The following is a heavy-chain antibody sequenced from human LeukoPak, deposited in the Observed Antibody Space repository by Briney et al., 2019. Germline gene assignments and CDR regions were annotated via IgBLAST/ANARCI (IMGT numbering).Heavy chain of an antibody. CDR3: ARQNDFRLDY. CDR1: GYTFSSYW. Sequence: GESLRISCKGSGYTFSSYWIGWVRQVPGKGLEWMGIIYPGDSDTRYSPSLQGQVTISVDTSIGTAYLQWSSLKASDTAIYYCARQNDFRLDYWGQGTLVTVSS. J-gene: IGHJ4*02. V-gene: IGHV5-51*01. CDR2: IYPGDSDT. D-gene: IGHD3-3*01.